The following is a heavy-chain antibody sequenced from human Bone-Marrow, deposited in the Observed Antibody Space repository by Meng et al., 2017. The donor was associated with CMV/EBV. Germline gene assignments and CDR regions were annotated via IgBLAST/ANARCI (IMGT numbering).Heavy chain of an antibody. Sequence: GGSLRLSCAASGFTFSSYWMTWVRRAPGKGLEWVANIKQDGSEKYYVDSVKGRFTISRDNAKNSLYLQMNSLRAENTAVYYCARGESGSWGLLKNWGQGTLVTVSS. D-gene: IGHD3-10*01. CDR3: ARGESGSWGLLKN. V-gene: IGHV3-7*04. CDR2: IKQDGSEK. J-gene: IGHJ4*02. CDR1: GFTFSSYW.